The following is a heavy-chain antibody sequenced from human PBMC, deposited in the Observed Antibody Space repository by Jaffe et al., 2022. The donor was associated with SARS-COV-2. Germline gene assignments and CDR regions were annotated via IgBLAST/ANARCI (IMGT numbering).Heavy chain of an antibody. V-gene: IGHV4-34*01. CDR1: GGSFSGYY. CDR2: INHSGST. D-gene: IGHD3-10*01. J-gene: IGHJ4*02. CDR3: ARDSSEGSRGLLDY. Sequence: QVQLQQWGAGLLKPSETLSLTCAVYGGSFSGYYWSWIRQPPGKGLEWIGEINHSGSTNYNPSLKSRVTISVDTSKNQFSLKLSSVTAADTAVYYCARDSSEGSRGLLDYWGQGTLVTVSS.